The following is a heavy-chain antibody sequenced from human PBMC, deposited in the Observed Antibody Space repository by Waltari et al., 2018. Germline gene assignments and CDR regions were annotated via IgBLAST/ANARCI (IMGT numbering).Heavy chain of an antibody. V-gene: IGHV3-72*01. CDR2: SRNKPRNYVT. CDR3: ARDLDGDSNLDY. Sequence: EVQLVVSGGTLVQPGGSLSLSGAASGFSFIVYDLDWVRQTPDKRLEWVGRSRNKPRNYVTEYAASVKGRFNIFRDDSKDSLYLQMNSLKIEDTAVYYCARDLDGDSNLDYWGQGTLVAVSS. J-gene: IGHJ4*02. CDR1: GFSFIVYD.